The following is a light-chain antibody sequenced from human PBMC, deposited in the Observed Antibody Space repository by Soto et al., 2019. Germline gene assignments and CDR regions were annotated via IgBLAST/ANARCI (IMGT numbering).Light chain of an antibody. J-gene: IGKJ1*01. CDR2: ATS. CDR1: QSVSRNY. CDR3: QQCGTSRT. Sequence: EIVLTQSPGTLSLSPGERATLSCRASQSVSRNYVAWYQQKPGQAPRLLIFATSSRATGIPDRFSGSGSGTDFTLTISGLEPEDFAVYYCQQCGTSRTFGQGTRWIS. V-gene: IGKV3-20*01.